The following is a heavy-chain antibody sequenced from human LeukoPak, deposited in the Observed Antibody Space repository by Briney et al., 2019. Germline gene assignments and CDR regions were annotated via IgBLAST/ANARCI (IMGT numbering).Heavy chain of an antibody. CDR3: ARHVVPYYDSSGYQYYFDY. V-gene: IGHV3-53*01. D-gene: IGHD3-22*01. Sequence: GGSLRLSCAASGFTVSSNYMNWVRQAPGKGLEWVSVISGGGSTYFANSVKGRFSISRDNSKNTLYLQMNSLRAEDTAVYYCARHVVPYYDSSGYQYYFDYWGQGTLVTVSS. CDR2: ISGGGST. J-gene: IGHJ4*02. CDR1: GFTVSSNY.